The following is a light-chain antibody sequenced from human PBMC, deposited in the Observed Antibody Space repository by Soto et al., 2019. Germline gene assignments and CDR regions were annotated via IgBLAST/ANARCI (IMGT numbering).Light chain of an antibody. J-gene: IGKJ2*01. CDR3: QQYGSLPFT. Sequence: EIVLTQSPGTLSLSPEERVTLSCRASQSVAYTYVAWYQQKPGQPPRLLISGASTRATGIPDRFSGSVYGTDFTLTITRLEPEDSAVYSCQQYGSLPFTFGQGTKLEIK. V-gene: IGKV3-20*01. CDR2: GAS. CDR1: QSVAYTY.